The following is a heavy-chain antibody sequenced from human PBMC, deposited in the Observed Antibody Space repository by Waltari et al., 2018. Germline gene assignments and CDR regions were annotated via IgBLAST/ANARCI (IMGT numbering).Heavy chain of an antibody. V-gene: IGHV4-34*01. CDR1: GGSFSGYY. CDR3: ARALWFGVEWGMDV. Sequence: QVQLQQWGAGLLKPSETLSLTCAVYGGSFSGYYWSWIRQPPGKGLEWIGEINHSGSTNYNPSLKSRVTISVDTSKNQFSLKLSSVTAADTAVYYCARALWFGVEWGMDVWGQGTTVTVSS. CDR2: INHSGST. D-gene: IGHD3-10*01. J-gene: IGHJ6*02.